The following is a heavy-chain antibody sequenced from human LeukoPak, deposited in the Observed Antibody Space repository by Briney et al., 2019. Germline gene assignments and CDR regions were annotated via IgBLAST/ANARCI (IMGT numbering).Heavy chain of an antibody. J-gene: IGHJ6*03. CDR3: ARVRYYYYYYMDV. Sequence: SVKVSCKASGGTFSSYAISWVRQAPGQGLEWTGGIIPIFGTANYAQKFQGRVTITADESTSTAYMELSSLRSEDTAVYYCARVRYYYYYYMDVWGKGTTVTVSS. V-gene: IGHV1-69*13. CDR1: GGTFSSYA. CDR2: IIPIFGTA.